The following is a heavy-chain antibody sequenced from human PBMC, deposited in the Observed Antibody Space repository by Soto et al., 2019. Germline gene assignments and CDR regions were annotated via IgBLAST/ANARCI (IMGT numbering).Heavy chain of an antibody. CDR2: SFYSGIT. J-gene: IGHJ6*02. CDR1: GDSINSGDYY. D-gene: IGHD3-10*01. CDR3: ARWSGVGVAGMDV. V-gene: IGHV4-30-4*01. Sequence: QVQLQESGPRLVKPLQTLSLTCTVSGDSINSGDYYWSWIRQPPGRGLEWVGYSFYSGITDYNPSLKRRMTISMATSKNQFSLRLNSVTAADTAVYFCARWSGVGVAGMDVWGQGTTVSVSS.